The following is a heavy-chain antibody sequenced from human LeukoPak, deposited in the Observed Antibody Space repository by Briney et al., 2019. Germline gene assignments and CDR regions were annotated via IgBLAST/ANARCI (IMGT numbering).Heavy chain of an antibody. J-gene: IGHJ6*02. Sequence: PSETLSLTCTVSGGSISSSSYYWGWIRQPPGKGLEWIGSIYYSGSTYYNPSLKSRVTISVDTSKNQFSLKLSSVTAADTAVYYCARDLIPAAAPYYYGMDVWGQGTTVTVSS. CDR1: GGSISSSSYY. D-gene: IGHD2-2*01. CDR2: IYYSGST. V-gene: IGHV4-39*02. CDR3: ARDLIPAAAPYYYGMDV.